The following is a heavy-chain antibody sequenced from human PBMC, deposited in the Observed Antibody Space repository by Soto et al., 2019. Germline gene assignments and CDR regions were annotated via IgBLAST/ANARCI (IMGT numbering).Heavy chain of an antibody. J-gene: IGHJ5*02. CDR3: ARDQLKITMIVHGFDP. V-gene: IGHV3-30*03. Sequence: GGSLRLSCAASGFTFSSYGMHWVRQAPGKGLEWVAVISYDGSNKYYADSVKGRFTIPRDNSKNTLYLQMNSLRAEDTAVYYCARDQLKITMIVHGFDPWGQGTLVTVS. CDR2: ISYDGSNK. D-gene: IGHD3-22*01. CDR1: GFTFSSYG.